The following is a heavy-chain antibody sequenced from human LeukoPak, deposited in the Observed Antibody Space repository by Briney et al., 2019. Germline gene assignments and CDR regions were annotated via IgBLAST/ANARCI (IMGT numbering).Heavy chain of an antibody. CDR1: GFTFSSYW. Sequence: GGSLRLSCAASGFTFSSYWMTWVRQAPGKGLEWVANIKRDGSEKHYVDSVKGRFTISRDNAKNSLYLQMNSLRAEDTAVYYCARLEVTVVATIDCWGQGTLVTVTS. V-gene: IGHV3-7*01. CDR3: ARLEVTVVATIDC. CDR2: IKRDGSEK. J-gene: IGHJ4*02. D-gene: IGHD5-12*01.